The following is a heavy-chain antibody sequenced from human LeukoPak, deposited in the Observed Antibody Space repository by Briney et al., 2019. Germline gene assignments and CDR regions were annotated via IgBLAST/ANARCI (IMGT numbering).Heavy chain of an antibody. V-gene: IGHV1-18*04. CDR3: ARDQYDFVWGSYRPYFDY. Sequence: GASVKVSCKAVGYTFTSYGISWVRQAPGRGLEWMGSISPYNGNTKYAERLQGRVIMTTDTSTRTAYMELRGLRPDDTAVFYCARDQYDFVWGSYRPYFDYWGQGTLVTVSS. CDR2: ISPYNGNT. D-gene: IGHD3-16*02. J-gene: IGHJ4*02. CDR1: GYTFTSYG.